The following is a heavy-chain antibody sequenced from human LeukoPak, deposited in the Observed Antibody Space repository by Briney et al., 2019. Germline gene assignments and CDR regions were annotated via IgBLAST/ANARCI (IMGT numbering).Heavy chain of an antibody. Sequence: GGSLRLSCTASGLTFSTSGFNWVRQAPGKGLEWVASIGPTGSDRYHADSIKGRFTISRDNANNFLYLQMNSLRAEDTAVYYCATETNGRHYDYWGQGTLLTVSA. CDR2: IGPTGSDR. CDR1: GLTFSTSG. V-gene: IGHV3-21*06. J-gene: IGHJ4*02. D-gene: IGHD1-14*01. CDR3: ATETNGRHYDY.